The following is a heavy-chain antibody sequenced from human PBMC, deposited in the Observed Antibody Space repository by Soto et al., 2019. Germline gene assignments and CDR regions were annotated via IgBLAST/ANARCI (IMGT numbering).Heavy chain of an antibody. V-gene: IGHV3-30-3*01. CDR2: ISYDGSNK. D-gene: IGHD1-20*01. J-gene: IGHJ4*02. Sequence: QVQLVESGGGVVQPGRSLRLSCAASGFTFSSYAMHWVRQAPGKGLEWVAVISYDGSNKYYADSVKGRFTISRDNSKNTLYLQRNSLRSEDTAVYYCARVPAPYNWNDSYYFDYWGQGTLVTVSS. CDR1: GFTFSSYA. CDR3: ARVPAPYNWNDSYYFDY.